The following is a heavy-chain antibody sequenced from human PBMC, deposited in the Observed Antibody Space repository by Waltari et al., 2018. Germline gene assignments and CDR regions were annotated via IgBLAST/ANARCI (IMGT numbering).Heavy chain of an antibody. Sequence: EVQLVESGGVVVQPGGSLRLSCAASGFTFDDYAMHWVRQAPGKGLEWVSLISWDGGSTYYADSVKGRFTISRDNSKNSLYLQMNSLRAEDTALYYCARTGDSTALGYMDVWGKGTTVTVSS. V-gene: IGHV3-43D*04. J-gene: IGHJ6*03. CDR2: ISWDGGST. CDR1: GFTFDDYA. D-gene: IGHD3-16*01. CDR3: ARTGDSTALGYMDV.